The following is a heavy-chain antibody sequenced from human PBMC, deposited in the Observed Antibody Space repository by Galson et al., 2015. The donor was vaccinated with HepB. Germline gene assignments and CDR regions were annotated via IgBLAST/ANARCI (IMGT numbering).Heavy chain of an antibody. CDR1: GYTFTSYG. J-gene: IGHJ3*02. CDR2: ISAYNGNT. Sequence: QSGAEVKKPGESLKISCKASGYTFTSYGISWVRQAPGQGLEWMGWISAYNGNTNYAQKLQGRVTMTTDTSTSTAYMELRSLRSDDTAVYYCARLYCSSTSCYLGVYDAFDIWGQGTMVTVSS. V-gene: IGHV1-18*01. CDR3: ARLYCSSTSCYLGVYDAFDI. D-gene: IGHD2-2*01.